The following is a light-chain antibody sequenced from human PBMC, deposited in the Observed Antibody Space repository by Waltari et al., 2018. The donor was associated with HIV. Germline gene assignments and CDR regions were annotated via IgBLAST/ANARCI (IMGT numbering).Light chain of an antibody. J-gene: IGLJ2*01. V-gene: IGLV2-23*02. Sequence: QSAPTQPASVSGSPGQSVTISCIGTNADIGSSDHVSWFHQFSIEAPRLLIYDVNKRPSSVSHRFSGAKSKTTASLTISGLQIEDEGDYYCCSYAGKGVVLFGGGTKLTV. CDR2: DVN. CDR1: NADIGSSDH. CDR3: CSYAGKGVVL.